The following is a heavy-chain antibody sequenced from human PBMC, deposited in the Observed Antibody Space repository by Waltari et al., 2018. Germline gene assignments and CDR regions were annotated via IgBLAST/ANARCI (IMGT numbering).Heavy chain of an antibody. D-gene: IGHD6-25*01. CDR1: GYSISSGYY. V-gene: IGHV4-38-2*01. CDR2: IYHSGST. J-gene: IGHJ4*02. Sequence: QVQLQESGPGLVKPSETLSLTCAVSGYSISSGYYWGWIRQPPGKGLEWIGSIYHSGSTYYNPSLKSRVTISVDTSKNQFSLKLSSVTAADTAVYYCARRGARHFDYWGQGTLVTVSS. CDR3: ARRGARHFDY.